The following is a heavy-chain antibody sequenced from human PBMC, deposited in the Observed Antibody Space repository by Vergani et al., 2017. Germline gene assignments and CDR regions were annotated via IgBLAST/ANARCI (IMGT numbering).Heavy chain of an antibody. Sequence: QVQLQESGPGLVKPSETLSLTCTVSGYSISSGYYWGWIRQPPGKGLAWIGSIYHSGSTYYNPSLKSRVTISVDTSKNQFSLKLSSVTAADTAVYYCARQGARDRQWLPQVLYWGQGTLVTVSS. J-gene: IGHJ4*02. CDR2: IYHSGST. D-gene: IGHD6-19*01. CDR3: ARQGARDRQWLPQVLY. V-gene: IGHV4-38-2*02. CDR1: GYSISSGYY.